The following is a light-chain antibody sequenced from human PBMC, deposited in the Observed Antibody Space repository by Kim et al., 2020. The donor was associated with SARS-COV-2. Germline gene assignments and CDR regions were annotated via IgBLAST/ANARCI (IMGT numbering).Light chain of an antibody. Sequence: GQSTTISCSGSISDIGGYNYVSWFQQHPGKAPKLMIYDVTKWPSGISNRFSGSKSGNTASLTISGLQAEDEADYYCSSYSGSDTWVFGGGTKLTVL. J-gene: IGLJ3*02. CDR3: SSYSGSDTWV. V-gene: IGLV2-14*03. CDR2: DVT. CDR1: ISDIGGYNY.